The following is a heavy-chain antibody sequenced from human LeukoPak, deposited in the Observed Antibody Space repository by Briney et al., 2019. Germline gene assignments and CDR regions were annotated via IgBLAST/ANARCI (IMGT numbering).Heavy chain of an antibody. D-gene: IGHD3-10*01. V-gene: IGHV4-59*01. J-gene: IGHJ4*02. CDR1: GGSISSYY. CDR2: IYYSGST. Sequence: TSETLSLTCTVSGGSISSYYWSWIRQPPGKGLEWIGYIYYSGSTNYNPSLKSRVTISVDTSNNQFSLKLSSVTAADTAVYYCARGGSGSFVYWGQGTLVTVSS. CDR3: ARGGSGSFVY.